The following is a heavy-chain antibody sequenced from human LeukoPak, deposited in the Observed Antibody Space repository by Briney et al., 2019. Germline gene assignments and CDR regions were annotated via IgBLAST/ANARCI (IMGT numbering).Heavy chain of an antibody. J-gene: IGHJ4*02. D-gene: IGHD2-21*02. CDR1: GGSISTPGYY. CDR2: IYYSGST. Sequence: SETLSLTCTVSGGSISTPGYYWSWIRQHPGKGLEWIGYIYYSGSTYYNPSLRSRVIISVDTSKNQFSLKLSSVTAADTAVYYCANGGAYCGADCYLPAFDYWGQGTLVTVSS. V-gene: IGHV4-31*03. CDR3: ANGGAYCGADCYLPAFDY.